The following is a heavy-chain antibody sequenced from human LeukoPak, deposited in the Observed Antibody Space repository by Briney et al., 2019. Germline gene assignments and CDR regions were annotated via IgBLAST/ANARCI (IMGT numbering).Heavy chain of an antibody. Sequence: GGSLRLSCVVSGFTFNGYWMRWVRQAPGMGLVWVSRINSDGTSTNYADSVRGRFTISRDNAKNTLYLQMNSLRAEDTAVYYCTRGQTYYDSSTGYHYLAFDIWGQGTMVTVTS. V-gene: IGHV3-74*01. CDR1: GFTFNGYW. CDR2: INSDGTST. D-gene: IGHD3-9*01. J-gene: IGHJ3*02. CDR3: TRGQTYYDSSTGYHYLAFDI.